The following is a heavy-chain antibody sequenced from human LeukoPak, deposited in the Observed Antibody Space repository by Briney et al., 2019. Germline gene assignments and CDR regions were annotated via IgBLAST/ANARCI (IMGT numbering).Heavy chain of an antibody. CDR2: IYYTGST. CDR3: ARVKYYFDSSGPYFYFYGMDV. J-gene: IGHJ6*02. V-gene: IGHV4-59*01. CDR1: GVSISGYY. D-gene: IGHD3-22*01. Sequence: SETLSLTCAVSGVSISGYYWTWIRQPPGKGLEWIAYIYYTGSTNYNPSLRSRVTISVDTSKNQFSLNLTSVTAADTAVYYCARVKYYFDSSGPYFYFYGMDVWGQGTTVTVFS.